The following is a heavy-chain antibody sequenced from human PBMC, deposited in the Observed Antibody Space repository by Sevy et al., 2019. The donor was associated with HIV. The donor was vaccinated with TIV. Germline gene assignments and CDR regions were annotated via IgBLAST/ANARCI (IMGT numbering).Heavy chain of an antibody. J-gene: IGHJ4*02. V-gene: IGHV1-24*01. CDR1: GYTLTELS. D-gene: IGHD3-22*01. Sequence: ASVKVSCKVSGYTLTELSMHWVRQAPGKGLEWMGGFDPEDGEKIYAQKFQGRVTMTEDTSTDTAYMELSSLRSEDTAVYYCATVSYYYDSIGYYSPRVFDYWGQGTLVTVSS. CDR2: FDPEDGEK. CDR3: ATVSYYYDSIGYYSPRVFDY.